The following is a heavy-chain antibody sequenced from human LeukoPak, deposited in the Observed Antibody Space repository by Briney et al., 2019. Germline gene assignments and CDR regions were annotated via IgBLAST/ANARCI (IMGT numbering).Heavy chain of an antibody. CDR1: RGSISSNNW. CDR2: IYHSGST. CDR3: ARGAGTVKDPGYFDV. V-gene: IGHV4-4*02. D-gene: IGHD3/OR15-3a*01. J-gene: IGHJ2*01. Sequence: PSGTLSLTCAVSRGSISSNNWWSWVRQPPGKRLEWIAEIYHSGSTNYNPSLKSRVTISVDKSKNQFSLKLSSVTAADTAMYYCARGAGTVKDPGYFDVWGRGTRVTVSS.